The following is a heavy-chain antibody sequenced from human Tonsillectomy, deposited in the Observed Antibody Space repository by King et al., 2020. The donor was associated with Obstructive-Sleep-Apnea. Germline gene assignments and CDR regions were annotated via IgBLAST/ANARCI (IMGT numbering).Heavy chain of an antibody. Sequence: VQLVESGGGLVKPGGSLRLSCAASGFTFSNAWMSWVRQAPGKGLEWVGRIKSKTDGGQTNKAAPGKGRFTISRDDSKNTLYLQMNSLKTEDTAVYYCTTGIAAAVRGYFDYWGQGTLVTVSS. D-gene: IGHD6-13*01. V-gene: IGHV3-15*01. CDR2: IKSKTDGGQT. CDR1: GFTFSNAW. J-gene: IGHJ4*02. CDR3: TTGIAAAVRGYFDY.